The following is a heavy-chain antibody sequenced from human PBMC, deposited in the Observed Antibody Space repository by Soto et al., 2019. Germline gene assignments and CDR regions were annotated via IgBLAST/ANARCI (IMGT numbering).Heavy chain of an antibody. D-gene: IGHD2-15*01. CDR3: AKGIGYCSGGSCYSVYYYGMDV. V-gene: IGHV3-23*01. CDR2: ISGSGGST. CDR1: GFTFSSYA. Sequence: EVQLLESGGGLVQPGGSLRLSCAASGFTFSSYAMSWVRQAPGKGLEWVSAISGSGGSTYYADSVKGRFTISRDNSKNTLYLQMNSLRAEDTAVYYCAKGIGYCSGGSCYSVYYYGMDVWGHGTTVTVSS. J-gene: IGHJ6*02.